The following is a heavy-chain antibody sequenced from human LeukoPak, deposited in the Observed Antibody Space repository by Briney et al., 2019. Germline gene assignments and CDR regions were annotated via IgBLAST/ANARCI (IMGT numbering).Heavy chain of an antibody. Sequence: GGSLRLSCAASGFTFSSYSMNWVRQAPGKGLEWVSSISSSSSYIYYADSVKGRFTISRDNAKNSLYLQMNSLRAEDTAVYYCARSLRDYDSSGYYSNHDYWGQGTLVTVSS. D-gene: IGHD3-22*01. J-gene: IGHJ4*02. CDR3: ARSLRDYDSSGYYSNHDY. CDR1: GFTFSSYS. CDR2: ISSSSSYI. V-gene: IGHV3-21*01.